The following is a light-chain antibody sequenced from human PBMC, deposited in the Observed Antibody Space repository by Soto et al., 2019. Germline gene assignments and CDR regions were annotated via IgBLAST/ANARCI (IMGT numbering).Light chain of an antibody. J-gene: IGLJ2*01. Sequence: QSALTQPASVSGSPGQSITIPCTGTSSDIGAYNFVSWYQQHPGKAPKLTLYDVNIRPSGVSNRFSGSKSGNTASLTISGLQAEDEADYYCTSWTTSTTMIFGGGTKVTVL. CDR2: DVN. V-gene: IGLV2-14*03. CDR3: TSWTTSTTMI. CDR1: SSDIGAYNF.